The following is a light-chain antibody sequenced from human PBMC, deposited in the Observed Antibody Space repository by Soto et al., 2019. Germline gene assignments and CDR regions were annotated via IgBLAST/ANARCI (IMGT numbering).Light chain of an antibody. V-gene: IGKV3-15*01. J-gene: IGKJ1*01. CDR2: GAS. CDR1: QSVSSN. Sequence: EIVMTQSPATLSVSPGERATLSCRASQSVSSNLAWYQQKPGQAPRLLIYGASTRATGIPARFSGSGSGTEFTLTISSLQSEDSAVYYCQQYNNWPPWTFGQGTKWISN. CDR3: QQYNNWPPWT.